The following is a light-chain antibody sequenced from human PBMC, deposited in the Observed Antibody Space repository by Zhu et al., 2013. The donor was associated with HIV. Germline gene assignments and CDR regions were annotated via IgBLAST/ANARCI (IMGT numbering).Light chain of an antibody. V-gene: IGKV1-17*01. CDR3: LQYNSYPRT. CDR1: QDIRND. Sequence: DIQMTQSPSSLSAFVGDRVIITCRASQDIRNDLGWYHQKPGRAPQRLIYAASSLRSGVPSRFSVNGSGTEFNFTITSLQPDDSAIYYCLQYNSYPRTFGQGTRVEVK. CDR2: AAS. J-gene: IGKJ1*01.